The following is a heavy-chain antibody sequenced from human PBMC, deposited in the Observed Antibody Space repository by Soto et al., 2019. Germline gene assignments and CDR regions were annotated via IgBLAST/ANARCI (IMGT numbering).Heavy chain of an antibody. D-gene: IGHD6-13*01. J-gene: IGHJ6*02. CDR3: ARDQGRATADGPLGNGLDV. CDR1: GFSFSDYG. CDR2: IWFDASHE. V-gene: IGHV3-33*01. Sequence: QVHLVESGGGVVQPGTSLRLSCAASGFSFSDYGMHWVRQAPGKGLEWLTIIWFDASHEYYADSVKGRFTISRDKSNNTRYLQLNSLTADDTAVYFCARDQGRATADGPLGNGLDVWGQGTAVTVSS.